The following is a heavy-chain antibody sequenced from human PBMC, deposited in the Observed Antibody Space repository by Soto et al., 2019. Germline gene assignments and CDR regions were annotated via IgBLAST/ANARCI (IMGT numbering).Heavy chain of an antibody. CDR2: ISGSGGST. Sequence: GGSLRLSCAASGFTFSSYAMSWVRQAPGKGLEWVSAISGSGGSTYYADSVKGRFTISRDNSKNTLYLQMNSLRAEDTAVYYCAKGVKDQWLVNHYYFDYWGQGTLVTVSS. CDR3: AKGVKDQWLVNHYYFDY. V-gene: IGHV3-23*01. J-gene: IGHJ4*02. D-gene: IGHD6-19*01. CDR1: GFTFSSYA.